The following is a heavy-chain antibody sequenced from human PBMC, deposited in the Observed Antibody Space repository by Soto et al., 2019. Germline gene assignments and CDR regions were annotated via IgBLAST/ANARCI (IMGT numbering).Heavy chain of an antibody. CDR2: IIPIFGTA. CDR1: GGTFSSYA. Sequence: SVKVSCKASGGTFSSYAISWVRQAPGQGLEWMGGIIPIFGTANYAQKFQGRVAITADESTSTAYMELSSLRSEDTAVYYCARELRAYYYDSSGYYKTDAFDIWGQGTMVTVSS. D-gene: IGHD3-22*01. CDR3: ARELRAYYYDSSGYYKTDAFDI. J-gene: IGHJ3*02. V-gene: IGHV1-69*13.